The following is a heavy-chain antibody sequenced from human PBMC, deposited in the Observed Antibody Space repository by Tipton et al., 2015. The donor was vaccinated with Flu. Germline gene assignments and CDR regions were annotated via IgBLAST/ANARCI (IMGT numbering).Heavy chain of an antibody. V-gene: IGHV3-48*03. J-gene: IGHJ6*02. CDR3: ARDGYYDSSGYYYLYYYYYGMDV. D-gene: IGHD3-22*01. Sequence: SLRLSCAASGFTFSSYEMNWVRQAPGKGLEWVSYISSSGSTIYYADSVKGRFTISRDNAKNSLYLQMNSLRAEDTVVYYCARDGYYDSSGYYYLYYYYYGMDVWGQGTTVTVSS. CDR1: GFTFSSYE. CDR2: ISSSGSTI.